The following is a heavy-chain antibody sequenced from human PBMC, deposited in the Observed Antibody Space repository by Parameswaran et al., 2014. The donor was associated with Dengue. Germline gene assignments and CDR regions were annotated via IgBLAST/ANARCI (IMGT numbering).Heavy chain of an antibody. Sequence: RWIRQPPGKGLEWVANIKQDGSEKYYVDSVKGRFTISRDNAKNSLYLQMNSLRAEDTAVYYCARDRDPGHYYYYGMDVWGQGTTVTVSS. V-gene: IGHV3-7*03. D-gene: IGHD3-10*01. CDR2: IKQDGSEK. CDR3: ARDRDPGHYYYYGMDV. J-gene: IGHJ6*02.